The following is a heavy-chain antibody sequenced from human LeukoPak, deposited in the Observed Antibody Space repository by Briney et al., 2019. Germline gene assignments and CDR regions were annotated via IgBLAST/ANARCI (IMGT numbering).Heavy chain of an antibody. V-gene: IGHV3-21*01. CDR3: ARGRVPAAMRNSYYFDY. CDR1: GFTSSSYS. CDR2: ISSSSSYI. Sequence: PGGSLRLSCAASGFTSSSYSMNWVRQAPGKGLEWVSSISSSSSYIYYADSVKGRFTISRDNAKNSLYLQMNSLRAEDTAVYYCARGRVPAAMRNSYYFDYWGQGTLVTVSS. J-gene: IGHJ4*02. D-gene: IGHD2-2*01.